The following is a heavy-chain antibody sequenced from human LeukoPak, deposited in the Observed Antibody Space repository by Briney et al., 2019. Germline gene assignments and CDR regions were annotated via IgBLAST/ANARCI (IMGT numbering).Heavy chain of an antibody. CDR3: AKAPVKACSGAYCYPFDY. CDR1: GFTLSSYA. D-gene: IGHD2-21*01. CDR2: IRVSGNT. J-gene: IGHJ4*02. Sequence: GGSLRLSCAASGFTLSSYAMSWVRQAPGKGREWVSAIRVSGNTYHADSVKGRFTISRDSSKNTLYLQMNRLRAEDAAVYYCAKAPVKACSGAYCYPFDYWGQGTLVTVSS. V-gene: IGHV3-23*01.